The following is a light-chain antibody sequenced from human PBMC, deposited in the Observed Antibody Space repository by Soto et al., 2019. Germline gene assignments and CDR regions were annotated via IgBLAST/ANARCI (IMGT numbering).Light chain of an antibody. CDR3: SSYTSSSTLV. V-gene: IGLV2-14*01. J-gene: IGLJ2*01. CDR1: SSDVGRYNY. Sequence: QSALTQPASVSGSPGQAITISCTGTSSDVGRYNYVSWYQQHPGKAPKLMIYDVSNRPSGVSNRFSGSKSGNTASLTISGLQAEDEAYYYCSSYTSSSTLVFGGGTKLTVL. CDR2: DVS.